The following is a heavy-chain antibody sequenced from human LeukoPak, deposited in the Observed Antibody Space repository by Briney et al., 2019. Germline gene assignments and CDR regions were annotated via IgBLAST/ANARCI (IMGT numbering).Heavy chain of an antibody. J-gene: IGHJ4*02. Sequence: GGSLRLSCAASGFTFSSYAMHWVRQAPGKGLEWVAVISYDGSNKYYADSVKGRFTISRDNSRNTLFLQMDTLRAEDTAVYYCAKARSLGVTAAINYWGQGTLVAVSS. V-gene: IGHV3-30-3*01. D-gene: IGHD2-2*02. CDR2: ISYDGSNK. CDR3: AKARSLGVTAAINY. CDR1: GFTFSSYA.